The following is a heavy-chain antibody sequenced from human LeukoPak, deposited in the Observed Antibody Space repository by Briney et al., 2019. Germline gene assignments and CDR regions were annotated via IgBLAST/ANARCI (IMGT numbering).Heavy chain of an antibody. J-gene: IGHJ6*03. CDR3: ARDRTESMSGYYYYYYMDV. D-gene: IGHD3/OR15-3a*01. Sequence: GGSLRLSCAASGFTFSSYSMNWVRQAPGKGLEWVSYISSSSSTIYYADSVKGRFTISRDNAKNSLYLQMNSLRAEDTAVYYCARDRTESMSGYYYYYYMDVWGKGTTVTVSS. CDR1: GFTFSSYS. V-gene: IGHV3-48*04. CDR2: ISSSSSTI.